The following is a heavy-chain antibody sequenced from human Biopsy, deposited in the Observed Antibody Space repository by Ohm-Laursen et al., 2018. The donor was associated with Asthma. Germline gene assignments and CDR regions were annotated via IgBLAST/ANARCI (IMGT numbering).Heavy chain of an antibody. CDR1: GYTFNSAG. Sequence: GASVKVSRKTSGYTFNSAGITWVRQAPGQGLEWMGWISVYNGNTKVAQKLQDRVTMITDTSTSTVYMELRSLRSDDTAVYFCARAVDYSHYYGIDVWGQGTTVTVS. CDR2: ISVYNGNT. J-gene: IGHJ6*02. CDR3: ARAVDYSHYYGIDV. V-gene: IGHV1-18*01. D-gene: IGHD3-10*01.